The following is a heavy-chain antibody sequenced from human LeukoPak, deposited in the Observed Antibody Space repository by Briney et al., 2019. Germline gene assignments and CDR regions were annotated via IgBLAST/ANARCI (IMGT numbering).Heavy chain of an antibody. CDR3: ARHNGVSYLDY. Sequence: SETLSLTCTVSGVSVISSYWSWVRQPPGKGLEYIGFIHHSGDTKYNPSLKSRVTMSVDTSKSQFSLRLSSVTAADSAVYYCARHNGVSYLDYWAQATLVTVSS. CDR2: IHHSGDT. CDR1: GVSVISSY. J-gene: IGHJ4*02. V-gene: IGHV4-59*02. D-gene: IGHD2-8*01.